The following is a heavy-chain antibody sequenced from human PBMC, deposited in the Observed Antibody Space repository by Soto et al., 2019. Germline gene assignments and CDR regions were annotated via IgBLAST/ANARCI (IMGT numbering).Heavy chain of an antibody. V-gene: IGHV1-18*01. CDR3: ARAGHYYDSSGYLN. CDR1: GYSFATSG. J-gene: IGHJ4*02. CDR2: ISAYNVNT. Sequence: GASVKVSCKASGYSFATSGISWVRQAPGQGLEWMGWISAYNVNTNFNLKLQDRISMTTNTSTSTAYLELRSLRSDDAAVYYCARAGHYYDSSGYLNWGQGTLVTVSS. D-gene: IGHD3-22*01.